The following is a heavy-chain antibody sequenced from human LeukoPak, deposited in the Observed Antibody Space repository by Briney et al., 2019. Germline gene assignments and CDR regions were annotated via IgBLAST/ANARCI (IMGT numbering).Heavy chain of an antibody. J-gene: IGHJ3*01. CDR3: ARGGGWGDTDTFVF. CDR2: INPNSGDT. V-gene: IGHV1-2*04. Sequence: ASLKVSCKASGYTFTAHYMHWVRQAPGQGLEWMGWINPNSGDTNYAQKFQGWVTMTRDTSISTAYMELSRLKSDDTAVYYCARGGGWGDTDTFVFWGQGTMVTVSS. CDR1: GYTFTAHY. D-gene: IGHD5-18*01.